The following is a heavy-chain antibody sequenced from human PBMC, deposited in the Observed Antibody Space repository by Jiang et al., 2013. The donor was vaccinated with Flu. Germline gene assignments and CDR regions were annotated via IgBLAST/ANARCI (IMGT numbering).Heavy chain of an antibody. V-gene: IGHV4-59*01. CDR3: ARRSPGENYFDY. Sequence: GSGLVKPSETLSLTCTVSGGSISSYYWSWIRQPPGKGLEWIGYIYYSGSTNYNPSLTSRVTISVDTSKNQFSLKLSSVTAADTAVYYCARRSPGENYFDYWGQGTLVTVSS. CDR2: IYYSGST. D-gene: IGHD3-16*01. CDR1: GGSISSYY. J-gene: IGHJ4*02.